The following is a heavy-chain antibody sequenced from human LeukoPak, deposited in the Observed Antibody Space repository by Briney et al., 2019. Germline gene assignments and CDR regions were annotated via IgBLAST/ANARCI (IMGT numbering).Heavy chain of an antibody. Sequence: GGSLRLSCAASGFTFSSYGMSWVRQAPGKGLEWVSAISGSGGSTYYADSVKGRFTISRDNSKDTLYLQMNSLRAEDTAVYYCTGANYYYYMDVWGKGTTVTISS. CDR2: ISGSGGST. V-gene: IGHV3-23*01. CDR3: TGANYYYYMDV. CDR1: GFTFSSYG. J-gene: IGHJ6*03.